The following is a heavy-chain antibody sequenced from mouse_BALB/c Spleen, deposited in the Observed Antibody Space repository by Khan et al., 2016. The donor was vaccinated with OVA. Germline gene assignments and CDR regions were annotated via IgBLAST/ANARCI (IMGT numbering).Heavy chain of an antibody. CDR1: GFTFSSYG. D-gene: IGHD1-1*01. CDR2: ISGDSSTI. CDR3: GTCYYYGYYFDY. J-gene: IGHJ2*01. Sequence: EVELVESGGGLVQPGGSRKLSCAASGFTFSSYGMHWVRQAPEKGLEWVAYISGDSSTIYYTDTVTGRFTISRDNPKNTLLLQMTSLMSEDTVMYYCGTCYYYGYYFDYWGPGTTLTVSS. V-gene: IGHV5-17*02.